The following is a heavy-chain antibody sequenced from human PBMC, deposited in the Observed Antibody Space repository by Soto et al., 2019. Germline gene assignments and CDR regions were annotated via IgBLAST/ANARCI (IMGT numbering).Heavy chain of an antibody. CDR1: GFSLSTSGVG. CDR3: AYRQEYRGSWDSGRFDP. Sequence: HITLKESGPTLVEPTQTLTLTCAFSGFSLSTSGVGVGWIRQPPGKALEWLAFIYWDDDKRYSPSLKTRLTIIKDTSINQVVLIMTNIDPVDTATYYCAYRQEYRGSWDSGRFDPWGQGTLVTVSS. J-gene: IGHJ5*02. V-gene: IGHV2-5*02. CDR2: IYWDDDK. D-gene: IGHD6-13*01.